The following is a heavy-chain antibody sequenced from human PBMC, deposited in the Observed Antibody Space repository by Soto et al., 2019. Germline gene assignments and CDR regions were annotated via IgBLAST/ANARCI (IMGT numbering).Heavy chain of an antibody. V-gene: IGHV1-69*13. CDR3: ASSYSSSWEAFDY. Sequence: SVKVSCKASGGTFSSYAISWVRQAPGQGLEWMGGIIPIFGTANYAQKFQGRVTITADESTSTAYMELSSLRSGDTAVYYCASSYSSSWEAFDYWGQGTLVTVSS. J-gene: IGHJ4*02. CDR1: GGTFSSYA. CDR2: IIPIFGTA. D-gene: IGHD6-13*01.